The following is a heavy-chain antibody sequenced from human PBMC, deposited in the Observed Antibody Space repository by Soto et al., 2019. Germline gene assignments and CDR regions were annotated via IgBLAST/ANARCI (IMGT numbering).Heavy chain of an antibody. CDR2: TTSNGGNT. V-gene: IGHV3-64*01. D-gene: IGHD2-21*01. CDR1: GCSFSSYA. Sequence: EVQLVESGRGLVQPGGALRLSCAASGCSFSSYAMHWVRQAPGKGLEYVSATTSNGGNTDYASSVKGRFTISRDNSKNTPYLQMGSLRAEDMAVYYCARRIPFGYGMDVWGQGTTVTVSS. J-gene: IGHJ6*02. CDR3: ARRIPFGYGMDV.